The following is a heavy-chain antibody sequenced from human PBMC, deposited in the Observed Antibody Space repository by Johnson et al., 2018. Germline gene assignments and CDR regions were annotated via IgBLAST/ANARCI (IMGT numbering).Heavy chain of an antibody. Sequence: QVQLVQSGGGVVQPGGSLRLSCAASGFTFSRHGMHWIRQAPGKGLEWVAVIWYDGSRSYYIESVKGRFTISRDTSRNTLHLQMNSLRAEDPAMYFWARFTGGAWLGVFESWGQGTRVTVSS. V-gene: IGHV3-33*01. CDR3: ARFTGGAWLGVFES. D-gene: IGHD2-21*02. J-gene: IGHJ3*02. CDR2: IWYDGSRS. CDR1: GFTFSRHG.